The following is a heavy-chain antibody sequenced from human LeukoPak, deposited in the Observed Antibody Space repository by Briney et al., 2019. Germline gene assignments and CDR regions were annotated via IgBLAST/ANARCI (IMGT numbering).Heavy chain of an antibody. V-gene: IGHV1-18*01. J-gene: IGHJ3*02. Sequence: ASVKVSCKASGYTFTSYGISWVRQAPGQGLEWMGWISAHNGNTNYAQKLQGRVTMTTDTSTSTAYMELRSLRSDDTAVYYCARDLIDVEGGRSGEDAFDIWGQGTMVTVSS. D-gene: IGHD3-16*01. CDR2: ISAHNGNT. CDR1: GYTFTSYG. CDR3: ARDLIDVEGGRSGEDAFDI.